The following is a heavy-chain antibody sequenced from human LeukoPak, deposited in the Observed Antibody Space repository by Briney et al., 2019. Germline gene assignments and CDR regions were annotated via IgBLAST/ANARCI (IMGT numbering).Heavy chain of an antibody. V-gene: IGHV4-30-4*08. D-gene: IGHD2/OR15-2a*01. Sequence: PSETLSLTCTVAGGSISSGDYYWSCIRQPPGKGLECIGYIYYSGSTYYNPSLNSRVTISVDRSKHQFSLKLSSVTAADTAVYYCARGQIGPTYYLDYSGQGTLVTVSS. CDR3: ARGQIGPTYYLDY. J-gene: IGHJ4*02. CDR1: GGSISSGDYY. CDR2: IYYSGST.